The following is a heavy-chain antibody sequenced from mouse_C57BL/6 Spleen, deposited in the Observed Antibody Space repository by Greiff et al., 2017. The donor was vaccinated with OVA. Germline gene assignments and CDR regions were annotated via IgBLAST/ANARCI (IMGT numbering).Heavy chain of an antibody. CDR1: GFNIKDYY. CDR2: IDPEDGDT. Sequence: VHVKQSGAELVRPGASVKLSCTASGFNIKDYYMHWVKQRPEQGLEWIGRIDPEDGDTEYAPKFQGKATMTADTSSNNAYLQLSSLTSENTAVYYCTEYYGSSFDYWGQGTTLTVSS. V-gene: IGHV14-1*01. J-gene: IGHJ2*01. CDR3: TEYYGSSFDY. D-gene: IGHD1-1*01.